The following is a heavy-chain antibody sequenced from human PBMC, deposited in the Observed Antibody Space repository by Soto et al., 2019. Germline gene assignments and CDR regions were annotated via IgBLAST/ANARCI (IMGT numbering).Heavy chain of an antibody. J-gene: IGHJ3*02. V-gene: IGHV3-30-3*01. D-gene: IGHD7-27*01. CDR3: ARPPDGVTGDAFDI. Sequence: QVQLVESGGGVVQPGRSLRLSCAASGFTFSSYAMHWVRQAPGKGLEWVAVISYDGSNKYYADSVKGRFTISIDNSKNTLYLQMNSLRAEDTAVYYCARPPDGVTGDAFDIWGQGTMVTVSS. CDR1: GFTFSSYA. CDR2: ISYDGSNK.